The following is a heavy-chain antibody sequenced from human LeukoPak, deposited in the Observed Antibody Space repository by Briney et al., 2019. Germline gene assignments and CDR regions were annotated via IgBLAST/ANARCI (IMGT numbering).Heavy chain of an antibody. CDR1: GGSFSGYY. D-gene: IGHD3-9*01. Sequence: QPSETLSLTCAVYGGSFSGYYWSWIRQPPGKGLEWIGEINHSGSTNYNPSLKSRVTISVDTSKNQFSLKLSSVTAADTAVYYCAFGVDILTGNYPFGYWGQGTLVTVSS. J-gene: IGHJ4*02. V-gene: IGHV4-34*01. CDR3: AFGVDILTGNYPFGY. CDR2: INHSGST.